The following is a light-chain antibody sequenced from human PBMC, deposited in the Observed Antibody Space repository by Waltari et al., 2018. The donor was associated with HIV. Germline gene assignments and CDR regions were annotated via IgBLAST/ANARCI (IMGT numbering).Light chain of an antibody. J-gene: IGLJ2*01. CDR2: SNH. CDR3: ASWDDSLNVML. V-gene: IGLV1-44*01. CDR1: ASNIGSNS. Sequence: QSVLTQPPSAPGTPGQRVTISCSGGASNIGSNSVSWYQQVPGPAPKLLSYSNHQRPSGVPERYSGSKSGTSASLAIYGLQSEDEADYYCASWDDSLNVMLFGGGTKLTV.